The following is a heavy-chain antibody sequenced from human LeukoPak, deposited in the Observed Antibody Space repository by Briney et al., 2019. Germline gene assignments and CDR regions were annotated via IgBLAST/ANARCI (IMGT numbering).Heavy chain of an antibody. Sequence: SETLSLTCTVSGGSISSSSYYWGWIRQPPGKGLEWIGNIYYSGRTYYNPSLKSRVTISVDTSKNQFSLKLSSVTATDTAVYYCARGVSMIVVVIHDWYFDLWGRGTLVTVSS. CDR3: ARGVSMIVVVIHDWYFDL. D-gene: IGHD3-22*01. V-gene: IGHV4-39*01. J-gene: IGHJ2*01. CDR2: IYYSGRT. CDR1: GGSISSSSYY.